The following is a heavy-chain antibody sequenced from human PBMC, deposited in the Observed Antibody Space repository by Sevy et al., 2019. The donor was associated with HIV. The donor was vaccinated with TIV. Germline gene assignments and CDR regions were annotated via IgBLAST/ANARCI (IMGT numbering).Heavy chain of an antibody. Sequence: ASVKVSCKASGYTFTSYGFNWVRQAPGQGLEWMGWINTNSGNSTYVQGFTGRFVFSLDTYVSTAYLQVSSLQAEDTALYYCARELGPFDYWGQGTLVTVSS. CDR3: ARELGPFDY. CDR2: INTNSGNS. D-gene: IGHD7-27*01. J-gene: IGHJ4*02. V-gene: IGHV7-4-1*02. CDR1: GYTFTSYG.